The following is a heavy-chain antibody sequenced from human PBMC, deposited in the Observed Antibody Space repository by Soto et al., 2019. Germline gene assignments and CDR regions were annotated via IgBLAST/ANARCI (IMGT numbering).Heavy chain of an antibody. Sequence: GGSLRLSCAASGFTFSSYDMHWVRQATGKGLEWVSAIGTAGDTYYPGSVKGRFTISRENAKNSLYLQMNSLRAGDTAVYYCARESTYCSGGSCSPGYFDYWGQGTLVTVSS. CDR2: IGTAGDT. CDR1: GFTFSSYD. J-gene: IGHJ4*02. D-gene: IGHD2-15*01. CDR3: ARESTYCSGGSCSPGYFDY. V-gene: IGHV3-13*01.